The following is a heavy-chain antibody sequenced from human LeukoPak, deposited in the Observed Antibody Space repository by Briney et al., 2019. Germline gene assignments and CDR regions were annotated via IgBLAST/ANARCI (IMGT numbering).Heavy chain of an antibody. CDR1: GYTFTSYY. CDR3: AIIAPSIAVRVYPSDY. V-gene: IGHV1-46*01. D-gene: IGHD6-6*01. J-gene: IGHJ4*02. Sequence: GASVKVSCKASGYTFTSYYMHWVRQAPGQGLEWMGIINPSGGSTSYAQKFQGRVTMTRDTSTSTVYMELSSLRSEDTAVYYCAIIAPSIAVRVYPSDYWGQGTLVTVSS. CDR2: INPSGGST.